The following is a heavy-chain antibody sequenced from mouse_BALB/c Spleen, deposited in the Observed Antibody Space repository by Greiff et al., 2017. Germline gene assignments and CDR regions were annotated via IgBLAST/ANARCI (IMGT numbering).Heavy chain of an antibody. V-gene: IGHV2-6-7*01. D-gene: IGHD1-1*01. J-gene: IGHJ3*01. CDR2: IWGDGST. Sequence: VQVVESGPGLVAPSQSLSITCTVSGFSLTGYGVNWVRQPPGKGLEWLGMIWGDGSTDYNSALKSRLSISKDNSKSQVFLKMNSLQTDDTARYYCARDRRYGSSPLAYWGQGTLVTVSA. CDR1: GFSLTGYG. CDR3: ARDRRYGSSPLAY.